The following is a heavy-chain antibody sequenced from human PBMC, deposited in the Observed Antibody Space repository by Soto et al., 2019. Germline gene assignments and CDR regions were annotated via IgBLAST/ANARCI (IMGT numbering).Heavy chain of an antibody. V-gene: IGHV4-31*03. CDR2: SYYSGST. CDR1: GGSISSGGYY. D-gene: IGHD6-19*01. CDR3: ARGPTYSSGWHFYYFDY. Sequence: QVQLQESGPGLVKPSQTLSLTCTVSGGSISSGGYYWSWIRQHPGKGLVWIGYSYYSGSTYYNPSLKGRVTISVDASKNKYSLKLSSVTAAYTAVYYCARGPTYSSGWHFYYFDYWGQGTLVTVSS. J-gene: IGHJ4*02.